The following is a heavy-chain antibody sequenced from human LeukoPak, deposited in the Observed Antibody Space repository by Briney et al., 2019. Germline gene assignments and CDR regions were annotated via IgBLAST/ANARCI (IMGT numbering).Heavy chain of an antibody. CDR3: ARGLSTNLLDAFDI. D-gene: IGHD2-2*01. CDR2: INPSGGST. V-gene: IGHV1-46*01. J-gene: IGHJ3*02. CDR1: GGTFSSYA. Sequence: ASVKVSCKASGGTFSSYAISWVRQAPGRALECMGIINPSGGSTSYAQKFQGRVTMTRDTSTSTVYVELSSLRSEDTAVYYCARGLSTNLLDAFDIWGQGTMVTVSS.